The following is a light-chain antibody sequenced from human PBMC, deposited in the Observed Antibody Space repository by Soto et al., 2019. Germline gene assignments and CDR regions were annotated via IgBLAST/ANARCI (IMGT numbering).Light chain of an antibody. CDR2: GAS. J-gene: IGKJ2*01. V-gene: IGKV3-20*01. CDR3: HQFGSSPPAFT. CDR1: QSVSTRY. Sequence: ERMLTQSPGTLSLSPGERATLSCRASQSVSTRYLAWYQQKPGQAPRLLIYGASIRATGIPDMFSGSGSGTDFTLTISRLEPEDFAVYYCHQFGSSPPAFTFGQGTKLEI.